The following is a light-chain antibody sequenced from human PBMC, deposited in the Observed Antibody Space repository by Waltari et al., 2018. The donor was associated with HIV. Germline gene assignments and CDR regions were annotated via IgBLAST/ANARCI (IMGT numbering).Light chain of an antibody. J-gene: IGKJ1*01. CDR1: RNIGDK. CDR3: QQYLDWPPWT. CDR2: GAA. V-gene: IGKV3D-15*01. Sequence: EIVMTQSPATLSVSPGERATLSCRAGRNIGDKLAWYQQKPGQAPRLLICGAASRDPGVAAWFIGRGSGTEFTLIISRLQSEDVAVYYCQQYLDWPPWTFGQGTKVEI.